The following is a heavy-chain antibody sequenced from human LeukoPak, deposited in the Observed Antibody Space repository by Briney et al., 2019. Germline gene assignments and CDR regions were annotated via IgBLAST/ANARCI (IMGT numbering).Heavy chain of an antibody. CDR3: ARGSVSGSYIPY. CDR1: GFTFSSYW. CDR2: INSDGSST. V-gene: IGHV3-74*01. J-gene: IGHJ4*02. D-gene: IGHD1-26*01. Sequence: PGGSLRLSCAASGFTFSSYWMHWVRHAPGKGLVWVSRINSDGSSTSYADSVKGRFTISRDNAKNTLYLQMNSLRAEDTAVYYCARGSVSGSYIPYWGQGTLVTVSS.